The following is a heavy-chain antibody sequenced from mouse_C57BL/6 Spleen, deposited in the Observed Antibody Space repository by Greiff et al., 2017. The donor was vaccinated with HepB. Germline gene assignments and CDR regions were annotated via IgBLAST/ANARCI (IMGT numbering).Heavy chain of an antibody. J-gene: IGHJ1*03. D-gene: IGHD1-1*01. CDR3: TREKDYGSSYAASFDV. CDR1: GYTFTDYE. CDR2: IDPETGGT. Sequence: QVQLQQSGAELVRPGASVTLSCKASGYTFTDYEMHWVKQTPVHGLEWIGAIDPETGGTAYNQKFKGKAILTADKSSSTAYMELRSLTSEDSAVYYCTREKDYGSSYAASFDVWGTGTTVTVSS. V-gene: IGHV1-15*01.